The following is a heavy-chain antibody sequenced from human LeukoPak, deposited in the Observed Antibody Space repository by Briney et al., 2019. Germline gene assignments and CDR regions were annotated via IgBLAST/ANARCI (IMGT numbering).Heavy chain of an antibody. CDR1: GGSISSYY. V-gene: IGHV4-4*07. CDR3: ARDSQMATITLFDY. Sequence: PSETLSLTCTVSGGSISSYYWSWIRQPAGKGLEWIGRIYTSGSTNYNPSLKSRVTMSVDTSKNQFSLKLSSVTAADTAVYYCARDSQMATITLFDYWGQGTLVTVPS. J-gene: IGHJ4*02. CDR2: IYTSGST. D-gene: IGHD5-12*01.